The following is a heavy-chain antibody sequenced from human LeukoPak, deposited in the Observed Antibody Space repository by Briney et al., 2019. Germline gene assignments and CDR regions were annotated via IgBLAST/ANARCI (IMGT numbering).Heavy chain of an antibody. CDR3: ARSSVATIGFGLYYFDY. CDR2: INHSGST. J-gene: IGHJ4*02. V-gene: IGHV4-34*01. D-gene: IGHD5-12*01. Sequence: SETLSLTCAVYGGSFSGYYWSWIRQPPGKGLEWIGEINHSGSTNYNPSLKSRVTISVDTSKNQFSLKLSSVTAADTAVYYCARSSVATIGFGLYYFDYWGQGTLVTVSS. CDR1: GGSFSGYY.